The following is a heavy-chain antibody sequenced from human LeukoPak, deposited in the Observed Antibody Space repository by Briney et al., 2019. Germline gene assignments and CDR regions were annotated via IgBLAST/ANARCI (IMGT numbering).Heavy chain of an antibody. D-gene: IGHD3-10*02. CDR1: GYTFTSYD. J-gene: IGHJ2*01. Sequence: ASVKVSCKASGYTFTSYDINWVRQATGQGLEWMGWMNPNSGDTGYIQKFQGRVTMTRDTSISTAYMELTSLRSEDTAVYYCARSHVVRNFDLWGRGTLVTVSS. CDR2: MNPNSGDT. CDR3: ARSHVVRNFDL. V-gene: IGHV1-8*01.